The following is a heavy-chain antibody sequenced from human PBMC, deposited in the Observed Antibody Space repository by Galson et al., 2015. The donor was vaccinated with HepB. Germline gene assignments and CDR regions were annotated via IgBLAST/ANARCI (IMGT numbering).Heavy chain of an antibody. D-gene: IGHD2-15*01. CDR2: ISYDGSNK. V-gene: IGHV3-30*18. Sequence: SLRLSCAASGFTFSSYGMHWVRQAPGKGLEWVAVISYDGSNKYYADSVKGRFTISRDNSKNTLYLQMNSLRAEDTAVYYCAKEGVDYCSGGSCYSGGYYYYYGMDVWGQGTTVTVSS. J-gene: IGHJ6*02. CDR3: AKEGVDYCSGGSCYSGGYYYYYGMDV. CDR1: GFTFSSYG.